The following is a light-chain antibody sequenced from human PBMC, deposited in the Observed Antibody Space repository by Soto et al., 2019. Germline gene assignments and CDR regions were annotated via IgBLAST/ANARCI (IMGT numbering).Light chain of an antibody. CDR3: SSYTSSSTYV. Sequence: QSALAQPASVSGSPGQSITISCAGTNRDVGGYNYVSWYQQYPGKAPKLIIYEVSNRPSGVSNRFSGSKSGNTASLTISGLQAEDEADYYCSSYTSSSTYVFGTGTKLTVL. CDR1: NRDVGGYNY. J-gene: IGLJ1*01. CDR2: EVS. V-gene: IGLV2-14*01.